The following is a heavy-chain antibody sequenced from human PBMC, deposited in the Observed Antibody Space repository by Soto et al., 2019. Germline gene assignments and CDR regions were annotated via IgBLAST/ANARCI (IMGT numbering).Heavy chain of an antibody. J-gene: IGHJ4*02. CDR2: ISASNGNT. CDR1: GYTFTSYA. CDR3: ARDAPPADN. V-gene: IGHV1-18*01. Sequence: QVQLVQSGAEVKKPGASVKVSCKASGYTFTSYAISWVRQAPGQGLVWLGWISASNGNTNYAQKRQGRVTMTTGTSTSTAYMELRSRKSDDTAVYYSARDAPPADNWGQGSQVTVSS.